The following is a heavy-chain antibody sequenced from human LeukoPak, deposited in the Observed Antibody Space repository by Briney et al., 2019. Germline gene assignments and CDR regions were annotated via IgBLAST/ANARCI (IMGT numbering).Heavy chain of an antibody. CDR2: IYYSGST. V-gene: IGHV4-4*02. Sequence: SGTLSLTCAVSGGSISSTNWWSRVRQVPGRGLEWIGEIYYSGSTNYNPSLRSRVSISIDRSKNHFSLKLSSVTAADTAVYYCARNLAALSNYFDYWGQGTLVTVSS. CDR3: ARNLAALSNYFDY. CDR1: GGSISSTNW. D-gene: IGHD6-6*01. J-gene: IGHJ4*02.